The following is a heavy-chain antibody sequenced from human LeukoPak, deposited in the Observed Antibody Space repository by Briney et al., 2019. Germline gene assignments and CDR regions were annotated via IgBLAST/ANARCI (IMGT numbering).Heavy chain of an antibody. D-gene: IGHD3-10*01. CDR1: GGSISSYY. CDR3: ARVRVPSRLGSGVVRLDPRPNWFDP. CDR2: IYTSGST. Sequence: SETLSLTCTVSGGSISSYYWSCIRQPAREGLEWFGRIYTSGSTNYNHSLKSRITIAVDTSKNHLSLQLSSVISAGASVNYRARVRVPSRLGSGVVRLDPRPNWFDPWGQGTLLTVSS. V-gene: IGHV4-4*07. J-gene: IGHJ5*02.